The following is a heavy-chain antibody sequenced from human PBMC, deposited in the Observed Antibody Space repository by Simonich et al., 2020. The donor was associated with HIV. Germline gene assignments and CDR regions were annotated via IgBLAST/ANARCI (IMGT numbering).Heavy chain of an antibody. J-gene: IGHJ4*02. CDR1: GYTFTDYY. Sequence: EVQLVQSGAEVKKPGAPVKISCKVSGYTFTDYYIHWVQQAPGKGLEWMGLVEPEDGEAIFAEKFQGRVTITADTSTDTAYMELSGLRSEDTAVYYCATPSLAATAFDYWGQGTLVTVSS. CDR2: VEPEDGEA. CDR3: ATPSLAATAFDY. D-gene: IGHD2-15*01. V-gene: IGHV1-69-2*01.